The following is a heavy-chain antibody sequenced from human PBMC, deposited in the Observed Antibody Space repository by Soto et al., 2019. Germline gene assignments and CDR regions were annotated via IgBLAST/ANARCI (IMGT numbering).Heavy chain of an antibody. CDR3: ARDVVRSTAGDS. J-gene: IGHJ4*02. D-gene: IGHD2-15*01. CDR2: IIPIFTRT. Sequence: QLQLVQSGTEVKEPGSSVTVSCKASGGTFSTSSFVWVRQGPGQGLEWMGGIIPIFTRTNFAQKFQGRVTFSADESMPTTYMELRSLTSEDTAIYYCARDVVRSTAGDSWGQGTLVTVSS. V-gene: IGHV1-69*01. CDR1: GGTFSTSS.